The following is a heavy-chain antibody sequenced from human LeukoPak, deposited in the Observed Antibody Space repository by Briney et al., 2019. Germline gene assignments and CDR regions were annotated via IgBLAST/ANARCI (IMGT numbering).Heavy chain of an antibody. D-gene: IGHD2-15*01. CDR1: GYTFTSYG. V-gene: IGHV1-18*01. Sequence: ASVKVSCKASGYTFTSYGISWVRQAPGQGLEWMGWISAYNGNSNYAQKLQGRVTITPDTSTSTAYMEMRSVRSDDTAVYYSARTSGGTYYYYGMDVASQGTT. CDR3: ARTSGGTYYYYGMDV. J-gene: IGHJ6*02. CDR2: ISAYNGNS.